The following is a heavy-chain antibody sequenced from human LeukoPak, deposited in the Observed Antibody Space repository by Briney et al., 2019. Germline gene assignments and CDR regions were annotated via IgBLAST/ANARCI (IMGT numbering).Heavy chain of an antibody. CDR1: GGSISSGDYY. V-gene: IGHV4-30-4*08. CDR3: ARAGYCSGGSCYLSAFDI. D-gene: IGHD2-15*01. Sequence: PSETLSLTCTVSGGSISSGDYYWSWIRQPPGKGLEWIGYIYYSGSTYYNPSLKSRVTISVDRSKNQFSLKLSSVTAADTAVYYCARAGYCSGGSCYLSAFDIWGQGTMVTVSS. CDR2: IYYSGST. J-gene: IGHJ3*02.